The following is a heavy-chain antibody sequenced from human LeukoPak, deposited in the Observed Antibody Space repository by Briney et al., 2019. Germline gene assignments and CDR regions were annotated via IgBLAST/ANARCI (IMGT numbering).Heavy chain of an antibody. D-gene: IGHD6-13*01. Sequence: SETLSLTCTVSGGSISSSSYYWGWVRQPPGRGLEWVGRIYSSPTPSYPPSLNSRVTISVDTSNNQFSLKLSSVTAADTAVYYCARETTIAAAGTNWFDPWGQGPLVTVSS. V-gene: IGHV4-39*07. J-gene: IGHJ5*02. CDR3: ARETTIAAAGTNWFDP. CDR2: IYSSPTP. CDR1: GGSISSSSYY.